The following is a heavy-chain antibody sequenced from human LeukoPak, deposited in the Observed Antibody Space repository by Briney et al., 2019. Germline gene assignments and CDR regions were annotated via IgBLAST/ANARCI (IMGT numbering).Heavy chain of an antibody. Sequence: GGSLRLSCAASGFTFSNAWLSWVRQAPGKGLEWGGRIKSKTDGGTTDYAAPVEGRFTISRDDSKNTLYLQMNSLKTEDTAVYYCTTDRYGNAFDIWGQGTMVTVSS. CDR2: IKSKTDGGTT. V-gene: IGHV3-15*01. CDR1: GFTFSNAW. J-gene: IGHJ3*02. CDR3: TTDRYGNAFDI. D-gene: IGHD3-16*02.